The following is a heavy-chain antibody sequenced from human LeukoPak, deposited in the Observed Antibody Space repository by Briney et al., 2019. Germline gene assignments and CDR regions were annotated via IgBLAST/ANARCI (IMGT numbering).Heavy chain of an antibody. Sequence: PSETLSLTCTVSGGSISSVEYYWRWTRQPPGKGLEWIGYLYYSGSTYYNPSLKSRVTISVDTSKNQFSLKLSSVTAADTAVYYCAREGIATTVSHYGMDVWGQGTTVTVSS. CDR1: GGSISSVEYY. CDR3: AREGIATTVSHYGMDV. D-gene: IGHD4-17*01. J-gene: IGHJ6*02. CDR2: LYYSGST. V-gene: IGHV4-30-4*08.